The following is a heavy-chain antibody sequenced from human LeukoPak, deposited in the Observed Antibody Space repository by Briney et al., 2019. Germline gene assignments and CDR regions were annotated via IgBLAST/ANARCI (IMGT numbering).Heavy chain of an antibody. CDR3: ARDGHYYYYMDV. V-gene: IGHV3-66*02. J-gene: IGHJ6*03. CDR1: GFTVSSNY. Sequence: PGGSLRLSCPASGFTVSSNYMSWVRQAPGKGLEWVSVIYSGGSTYYADSVKGRFTISRDNSKNTLYLQMNSLRAEDTAVYYCARDGHYYYYMDVWGKGTTVTVSS. CDR2: IYSGGST.